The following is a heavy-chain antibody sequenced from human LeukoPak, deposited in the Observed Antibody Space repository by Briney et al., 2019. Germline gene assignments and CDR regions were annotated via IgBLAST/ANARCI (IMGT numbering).Heavy chain of an antibody. J-gene: IGHJ6*03. CDR2: ISGSGGST. CDR3: AKDGYSSGWYYYYYMDV. V-gene: IGHV3-23*01. Sequence: GGSLRLSCAASGFTFSSYAMSWVRQAPGKGLKWVSAISGSGGSTYYADSVKGRFTISRDNSKNTLYLQMNSLRAEDTAVYYCAKDGYSSGWYYYYYMDVWGKGTTVTVSS. CDR1: GFTFSSYA. D-gene: IGHD6-19*01.